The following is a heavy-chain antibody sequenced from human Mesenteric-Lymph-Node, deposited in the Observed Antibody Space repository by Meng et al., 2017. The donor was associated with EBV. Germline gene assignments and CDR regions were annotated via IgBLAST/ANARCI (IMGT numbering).Heavy chain of an antibody. D-gene: IGHD5/OR15-5a*01. CDR1: GYTFTTYY. V-gene: IGHV1-46*01. Sequence: QVQLVQSGAEVKKPXASVKVSCKASGYTFTTYYMHWVRQVPGQGPEWMGLINPSGGGTSYAQNFQGRVTMTRDTSTSTVYMELSSLRSEDTAVYYCARVVYREFDPWGQGTLVTVSS. CDR2: INPSGGGT. CDR3: ARVVYREFDP. J-gene: IGHJ5*02.